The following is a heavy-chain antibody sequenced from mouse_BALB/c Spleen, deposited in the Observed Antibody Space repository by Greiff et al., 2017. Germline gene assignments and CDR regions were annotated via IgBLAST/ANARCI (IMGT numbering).Heavy chain of an antibody. D-gene: IGHD2-4*01. J-gene: IGHJ3*01. Sequence: VQLVESGAELARPGASVKMSCKASGYTFTSYTMHWVKQRPGQGLEWIGYINPSSGYTNYNQKFKDKATLTADKSSSTAYMQLSSLTSEDSAVYYCARSMITTHWFAYWGQGTLVTVSA. CDR3: ARSMITTHWFAY. V-gene: IGHV1-4*01. CDR1: GYTFTSYT. CDR2: INPSSGYT.